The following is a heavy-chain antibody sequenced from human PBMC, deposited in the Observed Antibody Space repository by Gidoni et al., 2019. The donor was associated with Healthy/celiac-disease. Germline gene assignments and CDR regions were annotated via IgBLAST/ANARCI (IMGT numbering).Heavy chain of an antibody. V-gene: IGHV1-18*01. CDR2: ISAYNGNT. CDR3: ARALNWFDP. J-gene: IGHJ5*02. Sequence: GLEWMGWISAYNGNTNYAQKLQGRVTMTTDTSTSTAYMELRSLRSDDTAVYYCARALNWFDPWGQVTLVTVSS.